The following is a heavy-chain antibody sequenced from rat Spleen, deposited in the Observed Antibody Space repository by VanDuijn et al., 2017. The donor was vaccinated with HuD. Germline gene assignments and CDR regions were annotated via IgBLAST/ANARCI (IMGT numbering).Heavy chain of an antibody. CDR3: ARRHYGYTDYFDY. CDR2: ISSDGRRN. CDR1: GFTFSDYN. Sequence: EVQLVESGGGLVQPGRSLKLSCAASGFTFSDYNMAWVRQAPKKGLEWVATISSDGRRNYYRDSVKGRFTISRDNAKNSLYLQMNSLRSEDTATYYCARRHYGYTDYFDYWGQGVMVTVSS. V-gene: IGHV5-7*01. J-gene: IGHJ2*01. D-gene: IGHD1-9*01.